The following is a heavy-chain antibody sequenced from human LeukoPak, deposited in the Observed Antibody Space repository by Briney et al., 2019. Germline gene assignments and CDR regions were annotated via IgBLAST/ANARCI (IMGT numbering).Heavy chain of an antibody. CDR3: ARRPYCSGGSCYNPEH. CDR1: GGSISSSSYY. V-gene: IGHV4-39*01. CDR2: IYYSGRT. D-gene: IGHD2-15*01. J-gene: IGHJ4*02. Sequence: PSETLSLTCTVSGGSISSSSYYWGWIRQPPGKGLEWIGSIYYSGRTYYNPSLMSRVIISVDMSMNQFSLKVSSVTAADTAVYYCARRPYCSGGSCYNPEHWGQGTLVTVSS.